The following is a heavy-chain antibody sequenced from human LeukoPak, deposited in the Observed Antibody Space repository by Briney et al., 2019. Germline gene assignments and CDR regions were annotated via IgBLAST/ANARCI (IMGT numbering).Heavy chain of an antibody. CDR1: GFTFSSYS. D-gene: IGHD3-10*01. J-gene: IGHJ4*02. V-gene: IGHV3-48*01. Sequence: GGSLRLSCAASGFTFSSYSMNWVRQAPGKGLEWVSYISSSSSTIYYADSVKGRFTISRDNSGNTLHLQMSSLRVEDTAVYYCVKDSSSGSYFDYWGQGTLVTVSS. CDR3: VKDSSSGSYFDY. CDR2: ISSSSSTI.